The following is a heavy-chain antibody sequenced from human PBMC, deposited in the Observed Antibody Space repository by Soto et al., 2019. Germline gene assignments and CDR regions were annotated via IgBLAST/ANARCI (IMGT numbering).Heavy chain of an antibody. V-gene: IGHV2-5*01. J-gene: IGHJ4*02. D-gene: IGHD6-19*01. Sequence: GPTLVNPTQTLTLTCTFSGFSLSTSGVGVGWIRQPPGKALEWLALIYWNGDKRYSPSLKSRLTITKDTSKNQVVLTMTNMDPVDTATYYCAHRPSGWYLFDYWGQGTLVTVSS. CDR1: GFSLSTSGVG. CDR2: IYWNGDK. CDR3: AHRPSGWYLFDY.